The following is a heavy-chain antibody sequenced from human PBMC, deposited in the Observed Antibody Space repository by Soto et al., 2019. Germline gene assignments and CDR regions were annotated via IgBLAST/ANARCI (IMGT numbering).Heavy chain of an antibody. D-gene: IGHD2-21*01. J-gene: IGHJ6*02. CDR1: GFTFADYS. CDR3: ANDLGEPSPRPMDV. V-gene: IGHV3-30*18. CDR2: ITYDGRNK. Sequence: HPGGSLRLSCADSGFTFADYSMHWVRQAPGKGLEWVSLITYDGRNKYYADSVKGRFTISRDNSKNTLYLQMNSLRAEDTAVYYWANDLGEPSPRPMDVWGQGTTVTVSS.